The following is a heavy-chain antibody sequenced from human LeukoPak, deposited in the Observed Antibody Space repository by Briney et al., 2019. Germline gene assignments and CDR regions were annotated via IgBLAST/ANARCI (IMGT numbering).Heavy chain of an antibody. CDR3: ARPGVADAFDI. V-gene: IGHV4-59*01. J-gene: IGHJ3*02. Sequence: SETLSLTCTVSGGSISSYYWSWLRQPPGKGLEWIGYIYYSGSTNYNPSLKSRVTISVDTSKNQFSLKLSSVTAADTAVYYCARPGVADAFDIWGQGTMVTVSS. CDR1: GGSISSYY. D-gene: IGHD3-3*01. CDR2: IYYSGST.